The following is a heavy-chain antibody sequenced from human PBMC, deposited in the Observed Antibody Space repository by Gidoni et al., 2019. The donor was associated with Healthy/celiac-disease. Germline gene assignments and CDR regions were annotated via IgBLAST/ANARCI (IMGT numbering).Heavy chain of an antibody. J-gene: IGHJ3*02. CDR2: FIPNLEIP. CDR3: ARSSANAFDI. D-gene: IGHD3-10*01. Sequence: QVQLVQSGAEVKKPGSSVKVSCKASGGTFSSYAISWVRQVPGQGLEWMGRFIPNLEIPHYAQKFQGRVTITADKSTSTAYMEMSSLRSEDTAVYFCARSSANAFDIWGQGTMVTVSS. CDR1: GGTFSSYA. V-gene: IGHV1-69*09.